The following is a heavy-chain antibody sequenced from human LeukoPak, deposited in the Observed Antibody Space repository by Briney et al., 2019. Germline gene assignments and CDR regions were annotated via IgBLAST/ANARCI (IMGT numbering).Heavy chain of an antibody. CDR1: GFISSDYF. J-gene: IGHJ4*02. V-gene: IGHV3-11*04. CDR2: ISSSGSTI. CDR3: ARSARLMKGVVEVTALDD. Sequence: PGGSLRLSCAASGFISSDYFMSWIRQAPGKGPEWISYISSSGSTIYYADSVKGRFTLSRDNAKNSLYLQMNSLRADDTAVYYCARSARLMKGVVEVTALDDWGQGTLVTVSS. D-gene: IGHD3-3*01.